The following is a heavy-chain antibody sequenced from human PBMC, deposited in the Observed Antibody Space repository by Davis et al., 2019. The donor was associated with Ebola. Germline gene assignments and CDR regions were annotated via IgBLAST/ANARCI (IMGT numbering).Heavy chain of an antibody. J-gene: IGHJ4*02. CDR1: GYTFTSYA. Sequence: ASVKVSCKASGYTFTSYAMNWVRQAPGQGLEWMGWINPANHETMYSERFQGRVTITIDTSATTIDVGLNSLTSEDAAVYFCARLDYSGHYFDYWGQGTLVTVSS. CDR3: ARLDYSGHYFDY. CDR2: INPANHET. V-gene: IGHV1-3*01. D-gene: IGHD4-11*01.